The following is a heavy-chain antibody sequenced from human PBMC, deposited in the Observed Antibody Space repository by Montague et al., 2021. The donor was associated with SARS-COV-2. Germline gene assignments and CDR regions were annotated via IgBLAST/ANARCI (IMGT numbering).Heavy chain of an antibody. J-gene: IGHJ3*02. CDR3: ARLESTRGVIIRGAFHI. D-gene: IGHD3-10*01. CDR1: GDSINNSRYY. Sequence: SETLSLTCSVSGDSINNSRYYWGWIRQPPGKGLEWIGTIYYSGSAYYNPPLKSRVTISVDTSKDQFSLKLNSVTATDTAVYYCARLESTRGVIIRGAFHIWGQGAKVTVSS. CDR2: IYYSGSA. V-gene: IGHV4-39*01.